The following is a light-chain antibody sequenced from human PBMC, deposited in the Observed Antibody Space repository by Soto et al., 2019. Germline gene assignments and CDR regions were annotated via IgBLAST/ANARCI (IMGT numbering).Light chain of an antibody. V-gene: IGKV3-11*01. CDR1: QSVSNY. J-gene: IGKJ5*01. CDR3: QQRTNWPPA. Sequence: EIVLTQSPATLSLSPGERAPPPCRASQSVSNYLAWFQQKPGQAPRLLIYDASNRATGIPARFSGSGSGTDFTLTISSLEPEDFAIYYCQQRTNWPPAFGQGTRLEIK. CDR2: DAS.